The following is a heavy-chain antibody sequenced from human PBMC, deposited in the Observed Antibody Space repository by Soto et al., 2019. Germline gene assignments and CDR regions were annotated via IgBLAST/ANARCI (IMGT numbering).Heavy chain of an antibody. V-gene: IGHV3-53*01. D-gene: IGHD1-1*01. CDR1: GLTISGKKY. J-gene: IGHJ3*01. CDR2: LYDVDGS. Sequence: PGGSLRLSCAAFGLTISGKKYVAWVRQAPGKGLEWVSALYDVDGSFYADSVEGRFTTSSDSSKTTVYLQMNDLRPDDTAVYYCATWHEREHAYDVWGQGTTVTVSS. CDR3: ATWHEREHAYDV.